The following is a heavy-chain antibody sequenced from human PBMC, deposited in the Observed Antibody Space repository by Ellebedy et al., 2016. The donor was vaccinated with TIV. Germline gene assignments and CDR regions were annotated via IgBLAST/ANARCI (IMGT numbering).Heavy chain of an antibody. CDR3: ARGIDSDSSAPGY. V-gene: IGHV7-4-1*02. Sequence: AASVKVSCKASGYTFTTYGMNWVRQAPGQGLEWMGWINTNTGNPTYAQGFTGRFVFSLDTSVSTAYLQISSLKAEDTAVYYCARGIDSDSSAPGYWGQGTLVTVSS. CDR2: INTNTGNP. D-gene: IGHD3-22*01. J-gene: IGHJ4*02. CDR1: GYTFTTYG.